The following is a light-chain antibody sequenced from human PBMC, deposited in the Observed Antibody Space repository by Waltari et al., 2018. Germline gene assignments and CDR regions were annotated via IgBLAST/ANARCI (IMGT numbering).Light chain of an antibody. J-gene: IGLJ1*01. Sequence: QSALTQPPSASGSPDQSVTIYGTGTNSDVGAYASVPWYQQHPVKAPKLIIYEVNKRPSGVPDRFSCSKSGNTASLTVSGLQAEDEADYYCSSYTSSNNCVFGTGTKVTVL. V-gene: IGLV2-8*01. CDR1: NSDVGAYAS. CDR2: EVN. CDR3: SSYTSSNNCV.